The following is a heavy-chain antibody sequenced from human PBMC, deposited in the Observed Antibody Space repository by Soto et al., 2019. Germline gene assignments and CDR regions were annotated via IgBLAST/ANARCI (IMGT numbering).Heavy chain of an antibody. D-gene: IGHD2-2*01. CDR2: ISAYNGNT. Sequence: ASVKVSCKASGYTFTSYGISWVRQAPGQGLEWMGWISAYNGNTNYAQKLQGRVTMTTDTSTSTAYMELRSLRSDDTAVYYCARDILAVVPAAIWFDPWGQGTLVTVSS. J-gene: IGHJ5*02. CDR3: ARDILAVVPAAIWFDP. CDR1: GYTFTSYG. V-gene: IGHV1-18*01.